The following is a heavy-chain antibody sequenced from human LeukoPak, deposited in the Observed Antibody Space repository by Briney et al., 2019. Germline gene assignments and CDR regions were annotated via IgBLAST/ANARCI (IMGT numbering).Heavy chain of an antibody. D-gene: IGHD1-26*01. V-gene: IGHV3-21*05. CDR3: AKDQTPMDSGTYGFDY. CDR2: ISSSSSYI. CDR1: GFTFSSYE. J-gene: IGHJ4*02. Sequence: GGSLGLSCAASGFTFSSYEMNWVRQALGKGLEWVSYISSSSSYIYYADSVKGRFTISRDNAKNSLYLQMNSLRAEDTALYYCAKDQTPMDSGTYGFDYWGQGTLVTVSS.